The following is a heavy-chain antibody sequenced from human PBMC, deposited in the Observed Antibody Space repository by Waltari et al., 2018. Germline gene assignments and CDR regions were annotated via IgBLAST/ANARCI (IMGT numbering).Heavy chain of an antibody. Sequence: QVQLQQWGAGLLKPSETLSLTCAAYGGSFSGYYWSWIRQPPGKGLEWIGEINHSGSTNYNPSLKSRVTISVDTSKNQFSLKLSSVTAADTAVYYCARGYYYDSSGYYSSAPDYWGQGTLVTVSS. CDR2: INHSGST. D-gene: IGHD3-22*01. CDR3: ARGYYYDSSGYYSSAPDY. CDR1: GGSFSGYY. J-gene: IGHJ4*02. V-gene: IGHV4-34*01.